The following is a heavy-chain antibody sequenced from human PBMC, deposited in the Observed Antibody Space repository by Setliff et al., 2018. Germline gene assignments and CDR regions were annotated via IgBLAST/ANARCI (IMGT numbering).Heavy chain of an antibody. Sequence: ASVKVSCKASAHIFKSYGISWVRQAPGQGLEWMGWISAYNGDTNYAQKLQGRVTMTTDTSTSTAYMELRSLRSDDTAVYYCASVVYYASGSSLSYGMDVWGQGTAVTVSS. CDR3: ASVVYYASGSSLSYGMDV. V-gene: IGHV1-18*01. J-gene: IGHJ6*02. D-gene: IGHD3-10*01. CDR1: AHIFKSYG. CDR2: ISAYNGDT.